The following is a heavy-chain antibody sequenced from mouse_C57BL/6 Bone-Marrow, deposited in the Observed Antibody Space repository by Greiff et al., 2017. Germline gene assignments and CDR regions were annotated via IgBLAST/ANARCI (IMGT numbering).Heavy chain of an antibody. Sequence: VQLQQPGAELVMPGASVKLSCKASGYTFTSYWMHWVKQRPGQGLEWIGEIDPSDSYTNYNQKFKGKSTLTVDKSSSTAYMQLSSLTSEDSAVYYCAREASTTVVVPYAMDYWGQGTSVTVSS. J-gene: IGHJ4*01. V-gene: IGHV1-69*01. CDR1: GYTFTSYW. CDR3: AREASTTVVVPYAMDY. D-gene: IGHD1-1*01. CDR2: IDPSDSYT.